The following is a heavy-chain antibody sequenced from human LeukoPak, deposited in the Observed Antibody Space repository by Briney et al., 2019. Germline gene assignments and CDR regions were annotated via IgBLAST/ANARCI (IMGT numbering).Heavy chain of an antibody. J-gene: IGHJ4*02. V-gene: IGHV1-18*01. Sequence: GASVKISCKASGYTFIRYAINWLRQVPGQGLEWMGWISAYNGNTNYAQKLQGRVTMTTDTSTSTAYMELRSLRSDDTAVYYCARVHDSSGYYYEVPFDYWGQGTLVTVSS. CDR2: ISAYNGNT. D-gene: IGHD3-22*01. CDR1: GYTFIRYA. CDR3: ARVHDSSGYYYEVPFDY.